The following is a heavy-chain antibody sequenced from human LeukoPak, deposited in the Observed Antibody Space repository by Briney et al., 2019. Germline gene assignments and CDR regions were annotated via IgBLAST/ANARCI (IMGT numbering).Heavy chain of an antibody. CDR3: ARDIGYGSGSYSALVFDY. CDR1: GYTFTSYY. D-gene: IGHD3-10*01. V-gene: IGHV1-46*01. Sequence: GASVKVSCKASGYTFTSYYMHWVRQAPGQGLEWMGIINPSGGSTSYARKFQGRVTMTRDTSTSTVYMELSSLRSEDAAVYYCARDIGYGSGSYSALVFDYWGQGTLVTVSS. CDR2: INPSGGST. J-gene: IGHJ4*02.